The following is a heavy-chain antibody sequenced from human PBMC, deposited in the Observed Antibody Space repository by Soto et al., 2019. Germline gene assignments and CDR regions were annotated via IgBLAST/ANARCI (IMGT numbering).Heavy chain of an antibody. V-gene: IGHV1-69*05. CDR2: IIPIYGKA. Sequence: QVQLVQSGAEVKKPGSSVKVSCKASGCTFSNYAISWVRQAPGQGLEWMGGIIPIYGKANYTQKFQGRVTMTTDESTSTAYMELSSLRSEDTAVYYCARGHRSDEYYFDYWGQGTLVTVSS. CDR3: ARGHRSDEYYFDY. CDR1: GCTFSNYA. J-gene: IGHJ4*02.